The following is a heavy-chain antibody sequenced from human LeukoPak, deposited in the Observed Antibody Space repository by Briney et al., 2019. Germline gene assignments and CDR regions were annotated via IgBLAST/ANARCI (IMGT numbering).Heavy chain of an antibody. CDR1: GGSISGTNR. D-gene: IGHD1-26*01. CDR3: SRESGPFCPFGY. J-gene: IGHJ4*02. CDR2: ISLAGQT. V-gene: IGHV4/OR15-8*02. Sequence: SETLSLTCGVSGGSISGTNRWSWVRQPPGQSLERIGEISLAGQTIFNPSLNGRVTMSLDKSSNKLYLHLTSVTAADTATYFCSRESGPFCPFGYWGQGTLVIVSS.